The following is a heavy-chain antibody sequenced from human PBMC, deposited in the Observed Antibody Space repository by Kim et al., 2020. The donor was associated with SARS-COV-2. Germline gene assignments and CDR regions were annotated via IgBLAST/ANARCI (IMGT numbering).Heavy chain of an antibody. Sequence: ASVKVSCKASGYTFTSYAMHWVRQAPGQRLEWMGWINAGNGNTKYSQKFQGRVTITRDTSASTAYMELSSLRSEDTAVYYCARANRADSSGWYPHFDYWGQGTLVTVSS. CDR3: ARANRADSSGWYPHFDY. CDR1: GYTFTSYA. J-gene: IGHJ4*02. D-gene: IGHD6-19*01. V-gene: IGHV1-3*01. CDR2: INAGNGNT.